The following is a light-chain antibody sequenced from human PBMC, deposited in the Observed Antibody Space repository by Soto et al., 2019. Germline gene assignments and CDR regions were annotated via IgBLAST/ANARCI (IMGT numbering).Light chain of an antibody. CDR3: QQSYGTPYT. CDR1: QSISNY. J-gene: IGKJ2*01. V-gene: IGKV1-39*01. Sequence: DIHMTQSPSSLALSVGDRVTITCRASQSISNYLNWYQQKPGKAPKLLIYASFNLQSGVPSRFSGCGSGTDFTLTISSLQLEDFATYYCQQSYGTPYTVGQGTKLEIK. CDR2: ASF.